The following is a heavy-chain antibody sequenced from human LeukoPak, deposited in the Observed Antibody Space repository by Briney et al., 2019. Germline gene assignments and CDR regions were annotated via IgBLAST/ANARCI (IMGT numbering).Heavy chain of an antibody. CDR2: INHNGETI. Sequence: GGSLRLSCAASGFPFRNYVMSWVRQAPGKGLEWVSYINHNGETIYYADSVKGRFTISRDNGKNTLYLQMNSLRAEDAAVYYCYASLWFGELPFDYWGQGTLVTVSS. J-gene: IGHJ4*02. CDR3: YASLWFGELPFDY. V-gene: IGHV3-48*01. CDR1: GFPFRNYV. D-gene: IGHD3-10*01.